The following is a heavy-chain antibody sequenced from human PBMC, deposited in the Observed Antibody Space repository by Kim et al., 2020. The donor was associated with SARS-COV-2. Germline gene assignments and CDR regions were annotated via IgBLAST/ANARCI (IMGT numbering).Heavy chain of an antibody. J-gene: IGHJ4*02. V-gene: IGHV6-1*01. CDR2: TYYKSKWIH. CDR1: GDSVSNNRAS. Sequence: SQTLSLTCDISGDSVSNNRASWNWIRQSPSRGLEWLGRTYYKSKWIHNYAVSVEGRITINPDTAHNRFSLQLNSVTPDDTAVYFCARMVTGFLGGFDYWGQGTLVAVTS. CDR3: ARMVTGFLGGFDY. D-gene: IGHD2-21*02.